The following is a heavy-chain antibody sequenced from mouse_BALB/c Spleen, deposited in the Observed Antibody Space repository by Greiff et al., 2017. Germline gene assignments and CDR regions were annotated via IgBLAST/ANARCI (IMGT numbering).Heavy chain of an antibody. D-gene: IGHD4-1*01. CDR3: TRSNWDAWFAY. V-gene: IGHV1-69*02. CDR1: GYTFTSYW. CDR2: IYPSDSYT. Sequence: QVQLQQPGAELVRPGASVKLSCKASGYTFTSYWINWVKQRPGQGLEWIGNIYPSDSYTNYNQKFKDKATLTVDKSSSTAYMQLSSPTSEDSAVYYCTRSNWDAWFAYWGQGTLVTVSA. J-gene: IGHJ3*01.